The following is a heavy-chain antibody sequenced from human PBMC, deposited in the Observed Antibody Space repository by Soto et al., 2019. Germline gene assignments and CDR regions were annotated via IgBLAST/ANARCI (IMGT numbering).Heavy chain of an antibody. D-gene: IGHD6-13*01. V-gene: IGHV3-23*01. CDR1: GFTFSSYA. J-gene: IGHJ1*01. CDR2: ISGSGGST. CDR3: AKDKRLVRALSAIQH. Sequence: EVQLLESGGGLVQPGGSLRLSCAASGFTFSSYAMSWVRQAPGKGLEWVSAISGSGGSTYYADSVKGRFTISRDDSKNTLYLQMNSLRAEDTAVYYCAKDKRLVRALSAIQHWGQGTLVTVSS.